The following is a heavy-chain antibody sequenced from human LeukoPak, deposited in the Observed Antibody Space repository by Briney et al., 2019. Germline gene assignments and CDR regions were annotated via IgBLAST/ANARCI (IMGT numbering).Heavy chain of an antibody. Sequence: GSSVKVSCKASGGTFSSYAISWVRQAPGQGPEWMGGIIPIFGTANYAQKFQGRVTITADESTSTAYMELSSLRSEDTAVYYCARGETTATVTPDYYYYYGMDVWGKGTTVTVSS. CDR3: ARGETTATVTPDYYYYYGMDV. CDR1: GGTFSSYA. D-gene: IGHD4-17*01. J-gene: IGHJ6*04. V-gene: IGHV1-69*01. CDR2: IIPIFGTA.